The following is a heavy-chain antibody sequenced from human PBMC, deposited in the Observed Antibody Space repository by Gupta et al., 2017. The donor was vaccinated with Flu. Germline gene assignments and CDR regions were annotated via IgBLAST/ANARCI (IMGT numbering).Heavy chain of an antibody. J-gene: IGHJ6*02. D-gene: IGHD5-18*01. CDR1: GGSISSSSYY. CDR2: IDYSGST. V-gene: IGHV4-39*01. Sequence: QLQLQESGPGLVKPSETLSLTCTVSGGSISSSSYYWGWIRQPPGKGLEWIGSIDYSGSTYYNPSLKSRVTISVDTSKNQFSLKLSSVTAAETAVYYCARRAYTAMAPPLYYYYGMDVGGQGTTVTVSS. CDR3: ARRAYTAMAPPLYYYYGMDV.